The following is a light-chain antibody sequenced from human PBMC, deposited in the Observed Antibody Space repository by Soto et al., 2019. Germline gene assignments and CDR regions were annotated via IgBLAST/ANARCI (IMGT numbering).Light chain of an antibody. J-gene: IGKJ1*01. CDR1: QSVSSNS. V-gene: IGKV3-20*01. Sequence: EIVLTQSPGTLCLSPGERATLSCRASQSVSSNSLAWYQQRPGQAPRLLIYGASSRATGIPDRFSGSGSGTDFTLTISRLEPEDFAVYYCQQYGSSPRTFGQGTKVEIK. CDR3: QQYGSSPRT. CDR2: GAS.